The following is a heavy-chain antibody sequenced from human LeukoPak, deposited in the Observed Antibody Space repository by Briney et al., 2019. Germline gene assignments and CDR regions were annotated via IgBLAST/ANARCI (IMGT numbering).Heavy chain of an antibody. J-gene: IGHJ5*02. CDR1: GDSISSSNW. CDR2: IYHSGST. CDR3: ARAGSWYSTITGFDP. D-gene: IGHD6-13*01. V-gene: IGHV4-4*02. Sequence: SETLSLTCDVSGDSISSSNWWSWVRQPPGKGLEWIGEIYHSGSTNYNPSLKSRGTISVDKSKNQFSLKLSSVTAADTAVYYCARAGSWYSTITGFDPWGQGTLVTVSS.